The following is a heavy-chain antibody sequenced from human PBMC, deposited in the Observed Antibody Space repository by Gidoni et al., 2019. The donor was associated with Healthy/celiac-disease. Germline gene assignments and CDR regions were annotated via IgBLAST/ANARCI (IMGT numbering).Heavy chain of an antibody. D-gene: IGHD3-9*01. CDR3: ARSPPLHPTLLYFDWLLSDYFDY. CDR1: GGSISSSSYY. Sequence: QLQLQESGPGLVKPSATLSLTCTVSGGSISSSSYYWGWIRQPPGKGLEWIGSIYYSGSTYYNPSLKSRGTISVDTSKNQFSLKLSSVTAADPAVYYCARSPPLHPTLLYFDWLLSDYFDYWGQGTLVTVSS. CDR2: IYYSGST. V-gene: IGHV4-39*01. J-gene: IGHJ4*02.